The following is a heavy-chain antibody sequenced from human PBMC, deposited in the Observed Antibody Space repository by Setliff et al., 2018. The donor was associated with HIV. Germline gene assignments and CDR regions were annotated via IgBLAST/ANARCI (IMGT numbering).Heavy chain of an antibody. V-gene: IGHV4-39*01. CDR2: IYYTGRS. CDR1: GGSISSSDYY. Sequence: SETLSLTCIVSGGSISSSDYYWGWIRQPPGKGLEWIGSIYYTGRSFHNPSLKSRITISVDTSKNQFSLKLSSVTAADTAVYYCGRENPGDYWGQGTLVTVSS. D-gene: IGHD3-10*01. J-gene: IGHJ4*02. CDR3: GRENPGDY.